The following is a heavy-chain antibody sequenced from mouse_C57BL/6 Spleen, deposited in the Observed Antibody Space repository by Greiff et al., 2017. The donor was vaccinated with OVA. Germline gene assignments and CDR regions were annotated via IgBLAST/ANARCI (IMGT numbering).Heavy chain of an antibody. Sequence: EVQGVESGGGLVQPGGSLKLSCAASGFTFSDYYMYWVRQTPEKRLEWVAYISNGGGSTYYPDSVKGRFTISRDNAKNTLYLQMSRLKSEDTAMYYCARSDGGAMDYWGQGTSVTVSS. CDR1: GFTFSDYY. CDR3: ARSDGGAMDY. D-gene: IGHD2-3*01. J-gene: IGHJ4*01. CDR2: ISNGGGST. V-gene: IGHV5-12*01.